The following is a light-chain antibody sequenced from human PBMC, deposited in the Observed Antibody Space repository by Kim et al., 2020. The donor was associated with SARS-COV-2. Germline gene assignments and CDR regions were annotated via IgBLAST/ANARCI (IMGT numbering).Light chain of an antibody. J-gene: IGLJ1*01. Sequence: QSALTQPASVSGSPGQSITISCTGTSSDVGSYNLVSWYQQHPGKAPKLMIYEVSKRPSGVSNRFSGSKSGNTASLTISGLQAEDEADYYCCSYAGSTPYVFGTGTKVPS. CDR1: SSDVGSYNL. V-gene: IGLV2-23*02. CDR2: EVS. CDR3: CSYAGSTPYV.